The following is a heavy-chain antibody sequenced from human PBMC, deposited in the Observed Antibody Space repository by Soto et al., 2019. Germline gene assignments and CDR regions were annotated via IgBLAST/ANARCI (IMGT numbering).Heavy chain of an antibody. D-gene: IGHD6-13*01. Sequence: QVQLVQSGAEVKKPGASVKVSCKASGYTFTSYDINWVRQATGQGLEWMGWMNPNSGNTGYAQKFQGRVTMTRNTSMSTAYMELSSLRSEDTAVYYCGRERSAAGTGWFDPWGQGTLVTVSS. J-gene: IGHJ5*02. CDR3: GRERSAAGTGWFDP. CDR2: MNPNSGNT. CDR1: GYTFTSYD. V-gene: IGHV1-8*01.